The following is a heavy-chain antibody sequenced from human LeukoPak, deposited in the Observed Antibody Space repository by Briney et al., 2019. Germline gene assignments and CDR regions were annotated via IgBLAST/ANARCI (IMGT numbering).Heavy chain of an antibody. CDR3: ASSSGWYDY. V-gene: IGHV3-21*01. CDR1: GFTFSSYN. Sequence: GGSLRLSCAASGFTFSSYNMNWVRQAPGKGLEWVSSISSSSSYIYYADSLKGRFTISRDNAKNSLYLQMNSLRAEDTAVYYCASSSGWYDYWGQGTLVTVSS. D-gene: IGHD6-19*01. J-gene: IGHJ4*02. CDR2: ISSSSSYI.